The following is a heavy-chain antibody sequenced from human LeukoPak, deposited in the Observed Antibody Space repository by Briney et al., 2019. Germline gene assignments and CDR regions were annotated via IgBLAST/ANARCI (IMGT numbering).Heavy chain of an antibody. J-gene: IGHJ4*02. CDR2: IYYSGST. CDR1: GGSISSSSYY. V-gene: IGHV4-39*01. Sequence: SETLSLTCTVSGGSISSSSYYWGWIRQPPGKGLEWIGSIYYSGSTYYNPSLQSRVTISVGTSKNQFSLKLRSVTAADTAVYYCARPARSSLYYFDYWGQGTLVTVAS. CDR3: ARPARSSLYYFDY. D-gene: IGHD6-6*01.